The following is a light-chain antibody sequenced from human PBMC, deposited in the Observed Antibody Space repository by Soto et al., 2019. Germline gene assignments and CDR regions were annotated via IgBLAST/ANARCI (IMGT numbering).Light chain of an antibody. CDR3: QSYDSSLGVSYV. J-gene: IGLJ1*01. CDR2: GNS. V-gene: IGLV1-40*01. CDR1: SSNIGAGYD. Sequence: QSVLTQPPSVSGAPGQRVTISCTGSSSNIGAGYDVHWYQHLPGTAPKLLIYGNSNRPSGVPDRFSGSKSGTSASLAITWLQAEDEADYCCQSYDSSLGVSYVFGTGTKLTVL.